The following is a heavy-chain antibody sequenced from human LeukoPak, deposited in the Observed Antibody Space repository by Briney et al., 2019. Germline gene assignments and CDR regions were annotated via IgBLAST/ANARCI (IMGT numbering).Heavy chain of an antibody. CDR2: INPNSGVT. J-gene: IGHJ3*02. D-gene: IGHD3-22*01. CDR1: EYTFTDYD. V-gene: IGHV1-2*02. Sequence: ASVKVSCKASEYTFTDYDMHWVRQAPGQGFEWMGWINPNSGVTNYAQRFQGRVTMTRDTSINTAYLELTRLRSDDTAVYYCARNLVDNSGYQHDVFDTWGQGTMVTVS. CDR3: ARNLVDNSGYQHDVFDT.